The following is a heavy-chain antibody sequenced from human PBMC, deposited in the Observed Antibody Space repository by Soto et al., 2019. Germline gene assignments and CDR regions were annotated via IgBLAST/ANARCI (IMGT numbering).Heavy chain of an antibody. CDR3: AKEGYSSSWYEEVGFDY. CDR1: GFTFSSYG. J-gene: IGHJ4*02. CDR2: ISYDGSNK. Sequence: GGSLRLSCAASGFTFSSYGMHWVRQAPGKGLEWVAVISYDGSNKYYADSVKGRFTISRDNSKNTLYLQMNSLRAEDTAVYYCAKEGYSSSWYEEVGFDYWGQGTLVTVSS. V-gene: IGHV3-30*18. D-gene: IGHD6-13*01.